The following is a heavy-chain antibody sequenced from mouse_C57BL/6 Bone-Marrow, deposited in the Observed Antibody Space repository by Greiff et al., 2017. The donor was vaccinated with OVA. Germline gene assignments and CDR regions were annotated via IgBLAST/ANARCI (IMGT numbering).Heavy chain of an antibody. CDR1: GYTFTDYN. J-gene: IGHJ3*01. D-gene: IGHD2-4*01. V-gene: IGHV1-18*01. CDR2: INPNNGGT. Sequence: EVQLQESGPELVKPGASVKIPCKASGYTFTDYNMDWVKQSHGKSLEWIGDINPNNGGTIYNQKFKGKATLTVDKSSSTAYMELRSLTSEDTAVYYCARLSYDYDWFAYWGQGTLVTVSA. CDR3: ARLSYDYDWFAY.